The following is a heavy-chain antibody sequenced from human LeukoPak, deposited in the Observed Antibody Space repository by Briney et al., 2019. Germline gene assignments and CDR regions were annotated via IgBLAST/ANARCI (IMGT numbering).Heavy chain of an antibody. CDR3: ARESHDPGIDY. CDR2: ITNDGSST. Sequence: TGGSLRLSCAASGLTFSSHWMHWVRQAPGKGLVWVSRITNDGSSTTYADSVKGRFTISRDNAKNMLYLQVNSLRAEDTAVYYCARESHDPGIDYWGHGTLVTVSS. V-gene: IGHV3-74*01. CDR1: GLTFSSHW. J-gene: IGHJ4*01.